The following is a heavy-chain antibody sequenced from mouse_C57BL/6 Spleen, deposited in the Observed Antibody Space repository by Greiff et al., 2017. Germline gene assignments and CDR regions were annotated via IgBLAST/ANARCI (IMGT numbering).Heavy chain of an antibody. D-gene: IGHD2-2*01. CDR3: ARSLYGYDVWYFDV. V-gene: IGHV1-4*01. Sequence: QVQLKQSGAELARPGASVKMSCKASGYTFTSYTMHWVKQRPGQGLEWIGYINPSSGYTKYNQKFKDKATLTADKSSSTAYMQLSSLTSEDSAVYYCARSLYGYDVWYFDVWGTGTTVTVSS. CDR2: INPSSGYT. CDR1: GYTFTSYT. J-gene: IGHJ1*03.